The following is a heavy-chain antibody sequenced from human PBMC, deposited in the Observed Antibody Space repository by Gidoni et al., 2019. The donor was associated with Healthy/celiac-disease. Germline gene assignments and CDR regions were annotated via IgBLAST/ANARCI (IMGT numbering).Heavy chain of an antibody. CDR2: IWYDGRNK. CDR1: GFTFSSYG. J-gene: IGHJ4*02. CDR3: ARDLLTNGGGNPPDY. V-gene: IGHV3-33*01. Sequence: QVQLVESGGGVVQPGRSLRLSCEESGFTFSSYGMHCVRQAPGKGLEWVAVIWYDGRNKYYADSVKGRFTISRDNSKNTLYLQMNSLRAEDTAVYYCARDLLTNGGGNPPDYWGQGTLVTVSS. D-gene: IGHD3-16*01.